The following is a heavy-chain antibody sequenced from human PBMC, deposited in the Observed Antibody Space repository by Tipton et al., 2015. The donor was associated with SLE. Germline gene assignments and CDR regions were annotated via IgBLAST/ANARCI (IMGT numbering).Heavy chain of an antibody. D-gene: IGHD3-16*02. V-gene: IGHV4-34*01. CDR3: ARLNYDYIWGSYRPWFGP. Sequence: TLSLTCAVYGGSFSRYYWSWIRQPPGKGLEWIGEINHGGSTIYNPSLKSRVTISVDTSKNQFSLKLTSVTAADTAVYFCARLNYDYIWGSYRPWFGPWGQGTLVTVSS. CDR1: GGSFSRYY. CDR2: INHGGST. J-gene: IGHJ5*02.